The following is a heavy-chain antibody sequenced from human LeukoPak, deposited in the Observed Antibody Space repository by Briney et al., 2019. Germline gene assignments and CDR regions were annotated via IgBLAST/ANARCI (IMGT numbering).Heavy chain of an antibody. D-gene: IGHD3-22*01. CDR3: ARPQYYYDSSGYSPFDAFDI. CDR2: IYYSGST. J-gene: IGHJ3*02. CDR1: GGSISSSSYY. Sequence: PSETLSLTCIVSGGSISSSSYYWGWIRQPPGKGLEWIGSIYYSGSTYYSPSLKSRVTISVDTSKNQFSLKLSSVTAADTAVYYCARPQYYYDSSGYSPFDAFDIWGQGTMVTVSS. V-gene: IGHV4-39*01.